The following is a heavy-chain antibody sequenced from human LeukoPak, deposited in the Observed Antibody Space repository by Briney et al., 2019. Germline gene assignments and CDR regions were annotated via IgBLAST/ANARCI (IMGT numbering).Heavy chain of an antibody. D-gene: IGHD3-10*01. CDR1: GYTFTAYY. Sequence: GASVKVSCKASGYTFTAYYIHWVRQAPGQGLEWMGLINPKSSSTKYAHKFQGRVTMTRDSSISTVSMEVSSLRSDDTAVCYCTRESGIYYGDDLNWFDPWGQGTLVTVSS. CDR2: INPKSSST. J-gene: IGHJ5*02. CDR3: TRESGIYYGDDLNWFDP. V-gene: IGHV1-2*02.